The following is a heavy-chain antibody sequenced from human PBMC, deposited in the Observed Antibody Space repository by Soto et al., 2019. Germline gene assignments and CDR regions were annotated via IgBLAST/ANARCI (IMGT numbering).Heavy chain of an antibody. CDR3: ARGPRPVYGSSLIDY. Sequence: QVQLQQWGAGLLKPSETLSLTCAVYGGSFSGYYWSWIRQPPGKGLEWIGEINHSGSTNYNPSLKSRVTISVDTSKNQFSLKLSSVTAADTAVYYCARGPRPVYGSSLIDYWGQGTLVTVSS. J-gene: IGHJ4*02. CDR2: INHSGST. D-gene: IGHD6-13*01. CDR1: GGSFSGYY. V-gene: IGHV4-34*01.